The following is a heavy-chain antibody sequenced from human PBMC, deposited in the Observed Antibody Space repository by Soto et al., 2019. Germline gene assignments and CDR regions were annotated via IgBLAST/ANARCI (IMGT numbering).Heavy chain of an antibody. CDR3: TSGVEMGNDY. D-gene: IGHD3-3*01. Sequence: PGGSLRLSCAASGFTFSGSAMHRVRQASGKGLEWVGRIRSKANSYATAYAASVKGRFTISRDDSKNTAYLQMNSLRTEDTAVYYCTSGVEMGNDYWGQGTLVTVSS. J-gene: IGHJ4*02. CDR1: GFTFSGSA. CDR2: IRSKANSYAT. V-gene: IGHV3-73*01.